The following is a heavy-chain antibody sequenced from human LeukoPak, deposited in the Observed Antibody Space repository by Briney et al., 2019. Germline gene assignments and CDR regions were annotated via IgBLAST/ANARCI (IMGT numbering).Heavy chain of an antibody. V-gene: IGHV4-39*01. CDR1: GGSISSSSYY. CDR2: IYYSGST. CDR3: ARHAGSDFWSGSFRGHAFDI. J-gene: IGHJ3*02. D-gene: IGHD3-3*01. Sequence: KPSETLSLTCTVSGGSISSSSYYWGWIRQPPGKGLEWIGSIYYSGSTYYNPSLKSRVTISVDTSKNQFSLKLSSVTAADTAVYYCARHAGSDFWSGSFRGHAFDIWGQGTMVTVSS.